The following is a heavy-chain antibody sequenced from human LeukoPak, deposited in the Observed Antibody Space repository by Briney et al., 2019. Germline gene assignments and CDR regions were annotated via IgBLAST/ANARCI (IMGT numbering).Heavy chain of an antibody. D-gene: IGHD5-12*01. J-gene: IGHJ4*02. CDR2: IRSIANDYAT. Sequence: GGSLRLSCAASGFTFSGSAMHWVRQASGKGLERVGRIRSIANDYATAYAASVKGRFTISRDDSKNTAYLQMNNLKTEDTAVYYCTRVGPTTADYWGQGSLVTVSS. V-gene: IGHV3-73*01. CDR1: GFTFSGSA. CDR3: TRVGPTTADY.